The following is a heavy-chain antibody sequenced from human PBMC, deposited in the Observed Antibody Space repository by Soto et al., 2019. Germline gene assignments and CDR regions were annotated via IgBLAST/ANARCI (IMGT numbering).Heavy chain of an antibody. CDR2: IYYSGST. CDR1: GGSISSYY. D-gene: IGHD2-2*01. V-gene: IGHV4-59*01. Sequence: SETLSLTCTVSGGSISSYYWSWIRQPPGKGLEWIGYIYYSGSTNYNPSPKSRVTISVDTSKNQFSLKLSSVTAADTAVYYCARGGRGRTSWALFDYWGQGTLVTVSS. J-gene: IGHJ4*02. CDR3: ARGGRGRTSWALFDY.